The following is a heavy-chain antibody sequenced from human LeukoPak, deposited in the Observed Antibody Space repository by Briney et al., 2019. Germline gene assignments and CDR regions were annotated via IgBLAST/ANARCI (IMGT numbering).Heavy chain of an antibody. J-gene: IGHJ4*02. Sequence: GASVKVSCKASGGTFSSYAISWVRQAPGQGLEWMGGIIPIFGTANYAQKFQGRVTTTADESTSTAYMELSSLRSEDTAVYYCAREAYGDYETFDYWGQGTLVTVSS. CDR3: AREAYGDYETFDY. D-gene: IGHD4-17*01. CDR2: IIPIFGTA. CDR1: GGTFSSYA. V-gene: IGHV1-69*13.